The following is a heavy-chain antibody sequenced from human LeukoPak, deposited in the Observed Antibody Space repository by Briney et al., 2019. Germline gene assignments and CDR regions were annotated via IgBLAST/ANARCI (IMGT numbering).Heavy chain of an antibody. CDR3: ARRGSIAVSTSGYDY. D-gene: IGHD6-19*01. Sequence: PSETLSLTCAVYGGSFSGYYWSWIRQPPGKGLEWIGEINHSGSTNYNPSLKSRVTISVDTSKNQFSLKLSSVTAADTAVYYCARRGSIAVSTSGYDYWGQGTLVTVS. CDR1: GGSFSGYY. V-gene: IGHV4-34*01. J-gene: IGHJ4*02. CDR2: INHSGST.